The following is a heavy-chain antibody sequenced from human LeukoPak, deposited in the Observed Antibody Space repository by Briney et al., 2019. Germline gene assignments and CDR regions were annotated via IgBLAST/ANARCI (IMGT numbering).Heavy chain of an antibody. J-gene: IGHJ4*02. V-gene: IGHV3-15*01. D-gene: IGHD3-10*01. Sequence: GGSLSLSRAGSGFSFRAAWISWVRQAAGRGREWVGRIISKADGGTTDYAAPVKDRFSISRDDSKNTLYLQMNSLETEDTAVYYCSLIGIWLGDLQGFHHWGQGTLVTVSS. CDR1: GFSFRAAW. CDR3: SLIGIWLGDLQGFHH. CDR2: IISKADGGTT.